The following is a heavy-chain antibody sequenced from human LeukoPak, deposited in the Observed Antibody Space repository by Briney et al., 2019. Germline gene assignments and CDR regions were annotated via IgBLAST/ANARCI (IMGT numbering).Heavy chain of an antibody. J-gene: IGHJ4*02. V-gene: IGHV3-48*03. CDR1: GFTFNTYE. CDR2: ITSSGSTI. Sequence: GGSLRLSCAASGFTFNTYEVNWVRQAPGKGLEWVSYITSSGSTIYYADYVKGRFTISRDNGKNSRYLQMNSLRAEDTAVYYCARGGWNYVFNYWGQGTLVTVSS. CDR3: ARGGWNYVFNY. D-gene: IGHD1-7*01.